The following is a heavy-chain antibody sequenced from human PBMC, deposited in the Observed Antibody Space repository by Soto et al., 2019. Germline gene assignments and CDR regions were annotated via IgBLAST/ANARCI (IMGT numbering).Heavy chain of an antibody. CDR1: GFTFDDYT. CDR3: AKTLPAAMIGQEMDV. V-gene: IGHV3-43*01. J-gene: IGHJ6*02. CDR2: ISWDGGST. D-gene: IGHD2-2*01. Sequence: GGSLRLSCAASGFTFDDYTIHWVRQAPGKGLEWVSLISWDGGSTYYADSVKGRFTISRDNSKNSLYLQMNSLRTEDTALYYCAKTLPAAMIGQEMDVWGQGTTVTVSS.